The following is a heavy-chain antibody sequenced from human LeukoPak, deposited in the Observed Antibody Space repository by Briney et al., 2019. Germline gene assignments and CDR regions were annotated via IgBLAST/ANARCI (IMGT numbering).Heavy chain of an antibody. CDR2: IIPVFGTA. D-gene: IGHD2-15*01. Sequence: SVKVSCKASVRTFSSYVISWVGQAGGQGGEGMGGIIPVFGTANYAQKFQGRDTITTDESTSTAYMELSSLRSEDTAVYYCARGARSGGSWDYYYYYMDVWGKGTTVTVSS. CDR1: VRTFSSYV. J-gene: IGHJ6*03. CDR3: ARGARSGGSWDYYYYYMDV. V-gene: IGHV1-69*05.